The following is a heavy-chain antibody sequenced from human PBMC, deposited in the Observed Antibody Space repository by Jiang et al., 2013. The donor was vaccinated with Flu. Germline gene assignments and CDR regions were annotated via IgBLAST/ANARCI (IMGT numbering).Heavy chain of an antibody. V-gene: IGHV1-69*01. CDR2: IIPIFGTA. CDR3: ARVFSGVSSSPKGGYGMDV. J-gene: IGHJ6*02. Sequence: GAEVKKPGSSVKVSCKASGGTFSSYAISWVRQAPGQGLEWMGGIIPIFGTANYAQKFQGRVTITADESTSTAYMELSSLRSEDTAVYYCARVFSGVSSSPKGGYGMDVWGQGTTVTVSS. CDR1: GGTFSSYA. D-gene: IGHD6-6*01.